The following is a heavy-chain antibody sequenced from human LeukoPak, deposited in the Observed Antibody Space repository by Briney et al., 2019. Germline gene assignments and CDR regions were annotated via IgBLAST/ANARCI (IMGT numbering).Heavy chain of an antibody. D-gene: IGHD1-26*01. V-gene: IGHV3-74*01. Sequence: GGSLRLSCSASGFTLSSYWMHWVRQAPGKGLVWVSRINTDGSSTNYADSVKGRFTISRDNSKNTLYLQMNSLRAEDTAVYYCAGYGGSYPYYMDVWGKGTTVTISS. CDR1: GFTLSSYW. CDR3: AGYGGSYPYYMDV. J-gene: IGHJ6*03. CDR2: INTDGSST.